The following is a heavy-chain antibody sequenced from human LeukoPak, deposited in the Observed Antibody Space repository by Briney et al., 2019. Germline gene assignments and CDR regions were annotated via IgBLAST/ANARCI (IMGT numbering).Heavy chain of an antibody. J-gene: IGHJ6*02. CDR1: GYTFTSYY. Sequence: ASVKVSCKASGYTFTSYYMHWVRQAPGQGLEWMGIINPSGGSTSYAQKFQGRVTMTRDTSTSTVYMELSSLRSEDTAVYYCAGLGYSSSWYLGYGMDVWGQGTTVTVSS. CDR2: INPSGGST. V-gene: IGHV1-46*01. D-gene: IGHD6-13*01. CDR3: AGLGYSSSWYLGYGMDV.